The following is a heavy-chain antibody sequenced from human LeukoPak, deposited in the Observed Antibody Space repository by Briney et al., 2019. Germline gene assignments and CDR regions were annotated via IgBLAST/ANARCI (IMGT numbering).Heavy chain of an antibody. J-gene: IGHJ4*02. V-gene: IGHV4-31*02. Sequence: SQTLSLTCTVSGGSISSGGYYWSSIRQHPGKGLEWHGYLYYSGRTYYKPSLKCRVTISVDTSKNQFSLKLSYVTAADTAVYYCARGDWVSSSWVFDYWGQGTLVTVSS. CDR2: LYYSGRT. D-gene: IGHD6-13*01. CDR1: GGSISSGGYY. CDR3: ARGDWVSSSWVFDY.